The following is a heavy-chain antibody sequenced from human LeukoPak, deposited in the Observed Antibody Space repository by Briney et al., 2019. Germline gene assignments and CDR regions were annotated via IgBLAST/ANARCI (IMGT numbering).Heavy chain of an antibody. Sequence: LETLSLTCTVSGVSISSYYWTWIRQSAGKGLEWIGRINTSGSTNYNPSLRSRVTMSVNTSKNQFSLNLTSVTAADTAVYSCAREGGDPRWLDPWGQGTLVNVSS. CDR1: GVSISSYY. D-gene: IGHD6-25*01. V-gene: IGHV4-4*07. CDR3: AREGGDPRWLDP. J-gene: IGHJ5*02. CDR2: INTSGST.